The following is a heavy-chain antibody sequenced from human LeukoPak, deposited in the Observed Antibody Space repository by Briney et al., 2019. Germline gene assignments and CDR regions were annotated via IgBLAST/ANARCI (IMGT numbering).Heavy chain of an antibody. V-gene: IGHV3-13*01. J-gene: IGHJ3*02. Sequence: GVSLRLSCAASGFTFSTYDMHWVRQATGKGLEWVSGIGTGGDTHYPDSVKGRFTISRQNAKNSLDLQMNSLRAGDTAVYYCARAARYYDSSGAHAFDIWGQGTMVTVS. CDR2: IGTGGDT. CDR3: ARAARYYDSSGAHAFDI. D-gene: IGHD3-22*01. CDR1: GFTFSTYD.